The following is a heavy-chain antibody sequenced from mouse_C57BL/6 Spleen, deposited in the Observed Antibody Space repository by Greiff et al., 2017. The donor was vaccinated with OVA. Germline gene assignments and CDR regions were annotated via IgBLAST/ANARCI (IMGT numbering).Heavy chain of an antibody. Sequence: DVMLVESGGGLVKPGGSLKLSCAASGFTFSDYGMHWVRQAPEKGLEWVAYISSGSSTIYYADTVKGRFTISRDNAKNTLFLQMTSLRSEDTAMYYCARESTGEYYFDYWGQGTTLTVSS. D-gene: IGHD4-1*02. V-gene: IGHV5-17*01. CDR3: ARESTGEYYFDY. CDR1: GFTFSDYG. CDR2: ISSGSSTI. J-gene: IGHJ2*01.